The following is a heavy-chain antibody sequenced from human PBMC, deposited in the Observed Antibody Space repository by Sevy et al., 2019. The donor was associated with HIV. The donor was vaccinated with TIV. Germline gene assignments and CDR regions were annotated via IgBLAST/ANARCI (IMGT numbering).Heavy chain of an antibody. V-gene: IGHV1-18*01. D-gene: IGHD2-15*01. J-gene: IGHJ4*02. CDR1: GYTFSIYR. CDR2: ISPHTGDT. CDR3: ARAFCTSGRCNSLAY. Sequence: ASVKVSCKVSGYTFSIYRITWVRQAPGQGLEWMGWISPHTGDTKFAENFQDRVTMSTDTSTATAYMELSSLRSDDTAVYYSARAFCTSGRCNSLAYWGQGTLVTVSS.